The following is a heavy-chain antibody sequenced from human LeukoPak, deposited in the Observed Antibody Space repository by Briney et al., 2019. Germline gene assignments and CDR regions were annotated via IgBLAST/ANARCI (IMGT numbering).Heavy chain of an antibody. CDR1: GYTFTGYY. D-gene: IGHD4-17*01. V-gene: IGHV1-2*02. CDR2: INPNSGGT. J-gene: IGHJ5*02. Sequence: GASVKVSCKASGYTFTGYYMHWGRQAPGQGLGWMGWINPNSGGTNYEQKFQGRVIMTRDTSISTAYMELSRLRSDDTAVYYCARHMTTANNWFDPWGQGTLVTVSS. CDR3: ARHMTTANNWFDP.